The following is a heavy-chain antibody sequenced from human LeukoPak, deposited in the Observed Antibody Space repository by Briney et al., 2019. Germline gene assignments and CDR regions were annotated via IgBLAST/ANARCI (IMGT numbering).Heavy chain of an antibody. CDR3: TGYSAGWSSGGGY. CDR1: GGSISSLTYY. D-gene: IGHD6-19*01. J-gene: IGHJ4*02. Sequence: SETLSLTCTVSGGSISSLTYYWGWIRQPPGKGLEWIASIYYSGTTYYSPSLKSRVAISVNRPNNQFSLRLSSVTAADTAVYFCTGYSAGWSSGGGYWGQGTVVTVSS. CDR2: IYYSGTT. V-gene: IGHV4-39*01.